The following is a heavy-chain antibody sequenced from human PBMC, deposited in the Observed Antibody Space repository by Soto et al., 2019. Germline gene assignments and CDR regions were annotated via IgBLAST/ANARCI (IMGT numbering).Heavy chain of an antibody. Sequence: GESLKISCAASGFTFDDYGMSWVRQAPGKGLEWVSGINWNGGSTGYADSVKGRFTISRDNAKNSLYLQMNSLRAEDTALYHCARVARDCSSTSCARGEDYYYYMDVWGKGTTVTVSS. V-gene: IGHV3-20*01. CDR1: GFTFDDYG. CDR3: ARVARDCSSTSCARGEDYYYYMDV. D-gene: IGHD2-2*01. J-gene: IGHJ6*03. CDR2: INWNGGST.